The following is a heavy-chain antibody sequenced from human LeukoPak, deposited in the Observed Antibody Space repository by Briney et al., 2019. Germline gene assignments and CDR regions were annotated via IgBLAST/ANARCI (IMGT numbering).Heavy chain of an antibody. Sequence: GGSLRHSCAASGFTFSAFSMNWVRQAPGKGLESVSAISSSSSDIYYTDSVKGRFTISRDNANNFLYLQVSSLRAEDTAVYYCATGYTSGTRIDYWGQGTLVSVSS. CDR1: GFTFSAFS. D-gene: IGHD6-19*01. CDR2: ISSSSSDI. CDR3: ATGYTSGTRIDY. J-gene: IGHJ4*02. V-gene: IGHV3-21*01.